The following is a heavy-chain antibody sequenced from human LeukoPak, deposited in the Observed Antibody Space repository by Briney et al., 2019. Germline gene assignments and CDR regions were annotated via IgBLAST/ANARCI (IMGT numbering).Heavy chain of an antibody. V-gene: IGHV4-61*01. CDR1: GGSISSSSYY. CDR2: IYYSGST. CDR3: ARADYYGSGSYYAFDI. J-gene: IGHJ3*02. D-gene: IGHD3-10*01. Sequence: SETLSLTCTVSGGSISSSSYYWSWIRQPPGKGLEWIGYIYYSGSTNYNPSLKSRVTISVDTSKNQFSLKLSSVTAADTAVYYCARADYYGSGSYYAFDIWGQGTMVTVSS.